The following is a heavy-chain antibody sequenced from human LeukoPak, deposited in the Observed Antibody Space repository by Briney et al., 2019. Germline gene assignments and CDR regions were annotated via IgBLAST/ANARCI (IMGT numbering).Heavy chain of an antibody. J-gene: IGHJ4*02. CDR3: IQNWNLDS. Sequence: PGGSLRLSCAASGFPFSIYAMTWVRQAPGKGLECVSAISNSGGSTYYADSVKGRFTISRDNSKNTLYLQMNSLRAEDTAMYYCIQNWNLDSWGQGTLVTVSS. CDR2: ISNSGGST. CDR1: GFPFSIYA. D-gene: IGHD1-1*01. V-gene: IGHV3-23*01.